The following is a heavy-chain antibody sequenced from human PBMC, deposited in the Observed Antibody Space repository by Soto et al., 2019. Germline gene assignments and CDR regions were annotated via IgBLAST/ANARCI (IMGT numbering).Heavy chain of an antibody. CDR1: GGSISSSSYY. CDR2: IYYSGST. J-gene: IGHJ3*02. V-gene: IGHV4-39*01. CDR3: ATPRGSSWDDAFDI. D-gene: IGHD6-13*01. Sequence: QLQLQESGPGLVKPSETLSLTCTVSGGSISSSSYYWGWIRQPPGKGLEWIGSIYYSGSTYYNPSLKSRFTISVDTSKNQFSLKLSSVTAADTAVYYCATPRGSSWDDAFDIWGQGTMVTVSS.